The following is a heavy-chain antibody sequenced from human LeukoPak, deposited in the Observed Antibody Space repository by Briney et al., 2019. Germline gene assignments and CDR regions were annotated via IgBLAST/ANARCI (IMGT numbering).Heavy chain of an antibody. V-gene: IGHV4-39*01. D-gene: IGHD1-7*01. CDR3: ARPAELELHAFDI. CDR2: IYYSGST. Sequence: SETLSLTCTVSGGSISSSYYWGWIRQPPGKGLEWIGSIYYSGSTYYNPSLKSRVTISVDTSKNQFSLKLSSVTAADTAVYYCARPAELELHAFDIWGQGTMVTVSS. CDR1: GGSISSSYY. J-gene: IGHJ3*02.